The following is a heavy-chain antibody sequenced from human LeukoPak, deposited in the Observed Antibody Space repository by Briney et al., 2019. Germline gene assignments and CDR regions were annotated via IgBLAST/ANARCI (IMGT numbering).Heavy chain of an antibody. Sequence: PSETLSLTCAVYGGSFSGYYWSWIRQPPGKGLEWIGEINHSGSTNYNPSLKSRLTMSVDTSKKQYSLKLSSVTATDTAVYYCASHRYSATYYADYWGQGTLVTVSS. CDR3: ASHRYSATYYADY. D-gene: IGHD1-26*01. V-gene: IGHV4-34*01. CDR1: GGSFSGYY. J-gene: IGHJ4*02. CDR2: INHSGST.